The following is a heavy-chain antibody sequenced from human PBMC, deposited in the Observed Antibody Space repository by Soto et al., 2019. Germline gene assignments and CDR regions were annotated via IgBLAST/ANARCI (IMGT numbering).Heavy chain of an antibody. CDR2: IEPSDSYI. CDR3: ALSGGAPTNADY. J-gene: IGHJ4*02. D-gene: IGHD1-26*01. V-gene: IGHV5-10-1*01. CDR1: GYSFASYW. Sequence: EVQLVQSGAEVKKPGESLRISCKGSGYSFASYWITWVRQMPGKGLEWMGRIEPSDSYINYSPSFQGHVTISADRSINPAAVQWSSRKASDTAMYHCALSGGAPTNADYWGQGTLVTVSS.